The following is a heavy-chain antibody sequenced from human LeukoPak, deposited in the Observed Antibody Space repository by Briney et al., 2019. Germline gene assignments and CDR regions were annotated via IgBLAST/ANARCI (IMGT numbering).Heavy chain of an antibody. CDR1: GFTVSSNY. CDR3: ASGYNWNYLFDY. Sequence: GSLRLSCAASGFTVSSNYMSWVRQAPGKGLEWVSVLYSGGGTYYADSVRGRFTISRDNSKNTVYLQMNSLSTEDTALYYCASGYNWNYLFDYWGQGTLVTVSS. CDR2: LYSGGGT. V-gene: IGHV3-66*02. J-gene: IGHJ4*02. D-gene: IGHD1-7*01.